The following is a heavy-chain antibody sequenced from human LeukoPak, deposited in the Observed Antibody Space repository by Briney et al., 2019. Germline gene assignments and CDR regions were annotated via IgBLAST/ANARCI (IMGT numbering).Heavy chain of an antibody. CDR1: GGTFSSYA. Sequence: GASVKVSCKASGGTFSSYAISWVRQAPGQGLEWMGGIIPIFGTANYAQKFQGRVTITADESTSTAYMELSSLRSEDTAVYYCARDNPNSGYCSSTSCHRGWFDPWGQGTLVTVSS. CDR2: IIPIFGTA. D-gene: IGHD2-2*02. CDR3: ARDNPNSGYCSSTSCHRGWFDP. J-gene: IGHJ5*02. V-gene: IGHV1-69*13.